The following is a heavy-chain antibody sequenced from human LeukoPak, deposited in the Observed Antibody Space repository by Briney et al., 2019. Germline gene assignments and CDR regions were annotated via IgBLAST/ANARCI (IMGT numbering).Heavy chain of an antibody. CDR1: GYTFTDYY. J-gene: IGHJ5*02. V-gene: IGHV1-2*02. Sequence: VASVKVSCKASGYTFTDYYVHWIRQAPGQGLEWMGLINSNTGGTYVAQKFQGRVTMTRDTSIITAYMELSRLTSDDTTVYYCARGWQINSSAGFVDPWGQGTLVTVSS. CDR2: INSNTGGT. D-gene: IGHD6-6*01. CDR3: ARGWQINSSAGFVDP.